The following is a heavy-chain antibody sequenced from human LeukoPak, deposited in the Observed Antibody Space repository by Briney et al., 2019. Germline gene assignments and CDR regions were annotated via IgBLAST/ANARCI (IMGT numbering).Heavy chain of an antibody. CDR1: GYTFTGYY. CDR2: INPNSGGT. CDR3: ARPYYYGSGSPLFDP. V-gene: IGHV1-2*02. D-gene: IGHD3-10*01. Sequence: ASVKVSCKASGYTFTGYYMHWVRQAPGQGLEWMGWINPNSGGTNYAQKFQGRVTMTRDTSISTAYMELSRLRSDDTAVYYCARPYYYGSGSPLFDPWGQGTLVTVSS. J-gene: IGHJ5*02.